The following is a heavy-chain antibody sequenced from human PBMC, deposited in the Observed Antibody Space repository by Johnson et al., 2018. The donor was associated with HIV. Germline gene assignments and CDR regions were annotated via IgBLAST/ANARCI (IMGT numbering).Heavy chain of an antibody. CDR2: IWYDGRTT. D-gene: IGHD3-22*01. J-gene: IGHJ3*02. CDR3: AKGFYDSSGTDSFHI. V-gene: IGHV3-33*06. Sequence: QVQLVESGGGVVQPGRSLRLSCAASGFTFSSYGMHWVRQAPGKGLAWVAVIWYDGRTTYYADTVKGRFAISRANSKNTLYLQMNSLRAEDTAVYYCAKGFYDSSGTDSFHIWGQGTMVTVSS. CDR1: GFTFSSYG.